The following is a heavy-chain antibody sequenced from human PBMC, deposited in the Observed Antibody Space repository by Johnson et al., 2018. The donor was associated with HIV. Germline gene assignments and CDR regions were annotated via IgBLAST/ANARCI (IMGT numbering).Heavy chain of an antibody. V-gene: IGHV3-30*02. D-gene: IGHD4-23*01. CDR3: AKVGATVVTPRGEAFDI. J-gene: IGHJ3*02. CDR2: IRYDGSNK. CDR1: GFTFSNYG. Sequence: QVLLVESGGGVVQPGGSLILSCAASGFTFSNYGMHWVRQAPGKGLEWVAFIRYDGSNKYYGDSVKGRFTISRENSKNTLYLQMNSLRAEDTAVYYCAKVGATVVTPRGEAFDIWGQGAMVTVSS.